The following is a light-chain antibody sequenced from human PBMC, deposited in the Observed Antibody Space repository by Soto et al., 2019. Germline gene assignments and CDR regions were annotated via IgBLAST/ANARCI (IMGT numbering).Light chain of an antibody. CDR2: EVS. Sequence: QSALTQPASVSGSPEQSITISCTGTSNDVGRYNLVSWYQQHPGKAPQVMIYEVSKRPSGVPDRFSGSKSGNTASLTVSGLQAEDEADYYCSSYAGSNNLVFGGGTKVTVL. V-gene: IGLV2-8*01. J-gene: IGLJ2*01. CDR1: SNDVGRYNL. CDR3: SSYAGSNNLV.